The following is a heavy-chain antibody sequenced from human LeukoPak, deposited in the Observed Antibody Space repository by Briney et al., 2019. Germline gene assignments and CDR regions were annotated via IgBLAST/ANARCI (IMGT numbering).Heavy chain of an antibody. CDR2: ISSSSSII. Sequence: GGSLRLSCAASGFTFSSYEMNWVRQAPGKGLEWVSYISSSSSIIYYADSVKGRFTISRDKAKNSLYLQMNSLRAEDTAVYYCAELGITMIGGVWGKGTTVTISS. J-gene: IGHJ6*04. V-gene: IGHV3-48*03. CDR3: AELGITMIGGV. CDR1: GFTFSSYE. D-gene: IGHD3-10*02.